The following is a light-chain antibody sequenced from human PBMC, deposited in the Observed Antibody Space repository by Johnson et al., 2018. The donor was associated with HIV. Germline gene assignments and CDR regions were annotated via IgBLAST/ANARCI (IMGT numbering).Light chain of an antibody. J-gene: IGLJ1*01. CDR2: DNN. Sequence: QSVLTQPPSVSAAPGQKVTISCSGSSSNIGNNYVSWYQQLPGTAHKLLIYDNNKRPSGIPDRFSGSKSGTSATLGITGLQTGDEADYYFGTWDSSLSAYVFGTGTKVTVL. CDR1: SSNIGNNY. V-gene: IGLV1-51*01. CDR3: GTWDSSLSAYV.